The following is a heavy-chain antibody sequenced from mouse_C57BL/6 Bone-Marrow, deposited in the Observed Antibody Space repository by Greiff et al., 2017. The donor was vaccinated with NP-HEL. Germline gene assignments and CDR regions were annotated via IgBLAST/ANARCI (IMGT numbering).Heavy chain of an antibody. J-gene: IGHJ2*01. V-gene: IGHV7-3*01. Sequence: EVKVEESGGGLVQPGGSLSLSCAASGFTFTDYYMSWVRQPPGKALEWLGFIRNKANGYTTEYSASVKGRFTISRDNSQSILYLQMNALRAEDSATYYCARYGDYVYYCDYWGQGTTLTVSS. CDR3: ARYGDYVYYCDY. D-gene: IGHD2-4*01. CDR1: GFTFTDYY. CDR2: IRNKANGYTT.